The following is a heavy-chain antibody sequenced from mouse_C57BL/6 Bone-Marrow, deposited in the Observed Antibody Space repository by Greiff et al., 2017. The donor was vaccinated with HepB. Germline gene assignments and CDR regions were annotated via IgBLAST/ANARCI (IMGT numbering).Heavy chain of an antibody. CDR3: ARIEDFDGFAY. D-gene: IGHD1-1*01. CDR2: INPGSGGT. CDR1: GYAFTNYL. V-gene: IGHV1-54*01. Sequence: QVQLKESGAELVRPGTSVKVSCKASGYAFTNYLIEWVKQRPGQGLEWIGVINPGSGGTKYNEKFKGKATLTADKSSSTAYLQLSSLTSEDSAVYFCARIEDFDGFAYWGQGTLVTVSA. J-gene: IGHJ3*01.